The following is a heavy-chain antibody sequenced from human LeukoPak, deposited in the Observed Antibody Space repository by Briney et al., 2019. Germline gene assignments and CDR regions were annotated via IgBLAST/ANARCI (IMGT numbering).Heavy chain of an antibody. CDR1: GFTFRIYG. CDR3: ARDGFISNTWYGFLGF. CDR2: IWYDGSNK. V-gene: IGHV3-33*01. J-gene: IGHJ4*01. D-gene: IGHD6-13*01. Sequence: GGSLRLSCAASGFTFRIYGMHWLRQARGKGLVWVAVIWYDGSNKRYADSVKGRFTISRDNSKNTLDLQMNSLRADDTAVYYCARDGFISNTWYGFLGFWGQGTLVTVSS.